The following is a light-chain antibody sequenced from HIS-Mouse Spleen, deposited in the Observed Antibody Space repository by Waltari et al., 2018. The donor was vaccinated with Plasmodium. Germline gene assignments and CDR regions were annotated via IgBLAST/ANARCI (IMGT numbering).Light chain of an antibody. CDR2: DAS. CDR3: QQRSNWLT. J-gene: IGKJ4*01. V-gene: IGKV3-11*01. CDR1: QSVSSH. Sequence: ELVFTQSPATLSLSPGERATLSCRASQSVSSHLAWYQQKPGQAPRLLIYDASNRATGIPARFSGSGSGTDLTLTISSLEPEDFAVYYCQQRSNWLTFGGGTKVEIK.